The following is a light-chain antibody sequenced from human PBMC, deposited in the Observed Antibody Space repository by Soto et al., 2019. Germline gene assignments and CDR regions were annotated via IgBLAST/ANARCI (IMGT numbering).Light chain of an antibody. CDR2: ATS. CDR1: QSVGNN. Sequence: EIVVTQSPATLSVSPGERATLSCRASQSVGNNFAWYQQKPGQAPRLLIFATSTRATGVPARFSGSGSGTEFTLTISRLQSEDFAVYYFQQYGDWPLTFGGGAKVEIE. J-gene: IGKJ4*01. CDR3: QQYGDWPLT. V-gene: IGKV3-15*01.